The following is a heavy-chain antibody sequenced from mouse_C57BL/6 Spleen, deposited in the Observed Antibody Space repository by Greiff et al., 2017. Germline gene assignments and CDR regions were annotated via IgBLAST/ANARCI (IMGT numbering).Heavy chain of an antibody. CDR3: ARGDSNHDY. V-gene: IGHV1-80*01. CDR2: LSPGDGDP. D-gene: IGHD2-5*01. J-gene: IGHJ2*01. CDR1: GYAFRRYW. Sequence: VQLQQSGAELVKPGASVQISCKASGYAFRRYWMNWVTPRPGKGLEWIGQLSPGDGDPNYNGKFKGEATLTADKSPSTAYMQLSSLTPEDSAVYFCARGDSNHDYRGQGTTLTGSS.